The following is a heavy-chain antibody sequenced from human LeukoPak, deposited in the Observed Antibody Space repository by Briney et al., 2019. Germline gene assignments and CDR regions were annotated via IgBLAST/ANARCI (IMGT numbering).Heavy chain of an antibody. CDR2: IWYDGSNE. CDR3: ARVAMSDSSGYCDY. Sequence: GGSLRLSCEASGFTLSDYAAHWVRQAPGKGLEWVAVIWYDGSNENYADSVRGRFTVSRDNSKNTLYLHMNSVRAEDTAVYYCARVAMSDSSGYCDYWGQGTLVTVSS. D-gene: IGHD3-22*01. V-gene: IGHV3-33*08. CDR1: GFTLSDYA. J-gene: IGHJ4*02.